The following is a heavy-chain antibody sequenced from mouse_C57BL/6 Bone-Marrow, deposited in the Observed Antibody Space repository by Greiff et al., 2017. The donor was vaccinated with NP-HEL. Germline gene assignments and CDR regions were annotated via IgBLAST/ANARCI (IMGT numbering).Heavy chain of an antibody. CDR3: ARRRSTMVTAWFAY. CDR2: IYPGDGDT. V-gene: IGHV1-80*01. J-gene: IGHJ3*01. Sequence: QVQLQQSGAELVKPGASVKISCKASGYAFSSYWMNWVKQRPGKGLEWIGQIYPGDGDTNYNGKFKGKATLTADKSSSTAYMQLSSLTSEDSAVYFCARRRSTMVTAWFAYWGQGTLVTVSA. CDR1: GYAFSSYW. D-gene: IGHD2-2*01.